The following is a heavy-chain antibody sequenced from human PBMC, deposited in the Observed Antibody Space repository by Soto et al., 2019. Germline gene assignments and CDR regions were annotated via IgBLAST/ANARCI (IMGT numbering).Heavy chain of an antibody. D-gene: IGHD6-13*01. CDR2: IYYSGST. Sequence: SETLSLTCTVSGGSISSGGYYWSWIRQHPGKGLEWIGYIYYSGSTYYNPSLKSRVTISVDTSKNQFSLKLSSVTAADTAVYYCAKDQVSPLLGIAAAGSFDYWGQGTLVTVSS. CDR1: GGSISSGGYY. J-gene: IGHJ4*02. V-gene: IGHV4-31*03. CDR3: AKDQVSPLLGIAAAGSFDY.